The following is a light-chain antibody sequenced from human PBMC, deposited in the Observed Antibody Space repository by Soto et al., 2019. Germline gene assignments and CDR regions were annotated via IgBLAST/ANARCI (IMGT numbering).Light chain of an antibody. CDR2: GAT. Sequence: EVVLTQSPATLSVSPGERATLSCRASQSVSSSHLAWYQQNPGQAPRLLIYGATSRATGIPDRFSGSGSGTDFTLTISRLEPEDFAVYYCQQYGTSAGTFGQGTKVEIK. J-gene: IGKJ1*01. CDR1: QSVSSSH. V-gene: IGKV3-20*01. CDR3: QQYGTSAGT.